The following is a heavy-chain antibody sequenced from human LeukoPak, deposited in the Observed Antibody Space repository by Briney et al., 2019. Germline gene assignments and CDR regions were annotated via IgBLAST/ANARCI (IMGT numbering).Heavy chain of an antibody. Sequence: GASVKVSCKASGYTFTSYGISWVRQAPGQGLEWMGWISAYNGNTNYAQKLQGRVTMTTDTSPSTAYMELRSLRSDDTAVYYCARDDSEDGSGWYLGYAFDIWGQGTMVTVSS. V-gene: IGHV1-18*01. J-gene: IGHJ3*02. D-gene: IGHD6-19*01. CDR1: GYTFTSYG. CDR2: ISAYNGNT. CDR3: ARDDSEDGSGWYLGYAFDI.